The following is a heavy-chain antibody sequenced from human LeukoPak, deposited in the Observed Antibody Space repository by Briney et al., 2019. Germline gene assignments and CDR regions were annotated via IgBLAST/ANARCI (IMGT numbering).Heavy chain of an antibody. V-gene: IGHV4-4*07. J-gene: IGHJ6*03. D-gene: IGHD3-3*01. CDR3: AREALTIFGVVNNYYYYYMDV. Sequence: NPSETLSLTCTVSGGSISSYYWSWIRQPAGEGLEWIGRIYTSGSTNYNPSLKSRVTMSVDTSKNQFSLKLSSVTAADTAVYYCAREALTIFGVVNNYYYYYMDVWGKGTTVTVSS. CDR2: IYTSGST. CDR1: GGSISSYY.